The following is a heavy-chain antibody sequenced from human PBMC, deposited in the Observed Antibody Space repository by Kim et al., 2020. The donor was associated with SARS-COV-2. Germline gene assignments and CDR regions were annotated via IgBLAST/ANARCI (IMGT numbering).Heavy chain of an antibody. CDR2: IIPIFGTA. Sequence: SVKVSCKASGGTFSSYAISWVRQAPGQGLEWMGGIIPIFGTANYAQKFQGRVTITADESTSTAYMELISLRSEDTAVYYCARDGGFGESYYYYGMDVWGQGTTVTVSS. J-gene: IGHJ6*02. CDR1: GGTFSSYA. CDR3: ARDGGFGESYYYYGMDV. D-gene: IGHD3-10*01. V-gene: IGHV1-69*13.